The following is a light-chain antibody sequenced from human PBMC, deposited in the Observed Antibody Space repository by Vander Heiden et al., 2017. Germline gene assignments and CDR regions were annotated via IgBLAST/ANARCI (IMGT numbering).Light chain of an antibody. CDR1: QSISSW. V-gene: IGKV1-5*03. CDR2: KAS. J-gene: IGKJ1*01. CDR3: QQYKSYYT. Sequence: DIQMTQSPSTLSASVGDRVTITCRASQSISSWLAWYQQKPGKAPKLLIYKASSLESGVPSRFSGSDSGTEFTLTISSLQPDDFATYYCQQYKSYYTFGQGTKVEIK.